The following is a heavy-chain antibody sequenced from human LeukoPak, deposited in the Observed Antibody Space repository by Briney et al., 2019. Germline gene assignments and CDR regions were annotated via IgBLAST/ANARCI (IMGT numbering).Heavy chain of an antibody. CDR3: AKDQLVQATGGLREDYDYYDGMDV. Sequence: PGTSLRLSCAASGFTFSNYGMHWVRQAPGKGLEWVAVISYDGSDKDHADSVKGRLTISRDNSKNTMYLKMNSLRAEDTAVYYCAKDQLVQATGGLREDYDYYDGMDVWGQGTAVTVSS. CDR2: ISYDGSDK. D-gene: IGHD6-13*01. V-gene: IGHV3-30*18. CDR1: GFTFSNYG. J-gene: IGHJ6*02.